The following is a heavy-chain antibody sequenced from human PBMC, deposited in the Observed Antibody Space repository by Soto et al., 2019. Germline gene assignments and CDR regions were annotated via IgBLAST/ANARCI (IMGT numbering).Heavy chain of an antibody. CDR1: GGSISSYY. J-gene: IGHJ4*02. V-gene: IGHV4-59*08. CDR3: AGSISAAGGAIRYFDY. D-gene: IGHD6-13*01. Sequence: SETLSLTCTVSGGSISSYYWSWIRQPPGKGLEWIGYIYYSGSTNYNPSLKSRVTISVDTSKNQFSLKLNSVTAADTAVYYCAGSISAAGGAIRYFDYWGQGTLVTVSS. CDR2: IYYSGST.